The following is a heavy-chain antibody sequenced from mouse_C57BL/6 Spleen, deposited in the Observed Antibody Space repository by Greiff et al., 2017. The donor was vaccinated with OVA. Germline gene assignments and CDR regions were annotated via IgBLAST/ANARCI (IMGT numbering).Heavy chain of an antibody. J-gene: IGHJ3*01. CDR3: ARGACGSSSWFAY. CDR2: IDPSDSYI. CDR1: GYTFTSYW. V-gene: IGHV1-50*01. D-gene: IGHD1-1*01. Sequence: QVQLQQPGAELVKPGASVKLSCKASGYTFTSYWMQWVKQRPGQGLEWIGEIDPSDSYINYNQKFKGKATLTVDTSSSTAYMQLSSLTSENSAVYYCARGACGSSSWFAYWGQGTLVTVSA.